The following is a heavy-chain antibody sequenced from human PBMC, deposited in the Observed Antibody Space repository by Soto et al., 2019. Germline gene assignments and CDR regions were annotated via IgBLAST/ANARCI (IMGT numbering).Heavy chain of an antibody. CDR3: ARDIYDILTGYSYYYGMDV. J-gene: IGHJ6*02. CDR1: GFTFSSYG. V-gene: IGHV3-33*01. D-gene: IGHD3-9*01. Sequence: QVQLVESGGGVVQPGRSLRLSCAASGFTFSSYGMHWVRQAPGKGLEWVAVIWYDGSNKYYADSVKGRFTISRDNSKNTLYLHMNSLRAEDTAVYYCARDIYDILTGYSYYYGMDVWGQGTTVAVSS. CDR2: IWYDGSNK.